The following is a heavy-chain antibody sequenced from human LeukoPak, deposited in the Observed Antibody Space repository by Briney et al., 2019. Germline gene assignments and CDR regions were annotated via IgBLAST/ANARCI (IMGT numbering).Heavy chain of an antibody. CDR2: ISGSGGGT. CDR3: AKLGKARIAAAGTLNYFDY. Sequence: PGGTLRLSCAASGFTFSSYGMSWVRQAPGKGLEWVSAISGSGGGTYYADSVKGRFTISRDNSKNTLYLQMNSLRAEDTAVYYCAKLGKARIAAAGTLNYFDYWGQGTLVTVSS. V-gene: IGHV3-23*01. D-gene: IGHD6-13*01. CDR1: GFTFSSYG. J-gene: IGHJ4*02.